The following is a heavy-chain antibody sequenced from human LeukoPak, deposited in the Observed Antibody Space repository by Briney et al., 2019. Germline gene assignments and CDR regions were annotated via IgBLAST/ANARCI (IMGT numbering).Heavy chain of an antibody. J-gene: IGHJ4*02. CDR1: GFTFDDYA. D-gene: IGHD5-12*01. V-gene: IGHV3-9*01. Sequence: PGGSLRLSCAASGFTFDDYAMHWVRQAPGKGLEWVSGISWNSGSIGYADSVKGRFTISRDNSKNTLYLQMNSLRAEDTAVYYCAKDGPYIVATIWFDYWGQGTLVTVSS. CDR2: ISWNSGSI. CDR3: AKDGPYIVATIWFDY.